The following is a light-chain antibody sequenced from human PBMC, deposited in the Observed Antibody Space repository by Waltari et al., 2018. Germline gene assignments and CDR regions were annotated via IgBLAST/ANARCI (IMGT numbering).Light chain of an antibody. CDR2: DVS. Sequence: QSALTQPRSVSGSPGQSVTISCTGTSSDVGGYNYVSWYKQYPGKAPRVVIYDVSKRPSGVPDRFSGSKSGNTASLTISGLQAEDEADYYCCSYAGAYTFVFGTGTKVTVL. J-gene: IGLJ1*01. CDR3: CSYAGAYTFV. V-gene: IGLV2-11*01. CDR1: SSDVGGYNY.